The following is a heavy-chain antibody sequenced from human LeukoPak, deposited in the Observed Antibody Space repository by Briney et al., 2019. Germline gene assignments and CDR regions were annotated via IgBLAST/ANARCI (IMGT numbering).Heavy chain of an antibody. J-gene: IGHJ3*02. D-gene: IGHD2-2*01. CDR3: ARDQFRDCSSVSCYDGFDI. CDR1: GFTFSSYW. Sequence: GGSLRLSCVASGFTFSSYWMSWVRQAPGKGLEWVAGIKQDGSEKFYVDSVRGRFTISRDNAKNTLYLQMNSLRAEDTAVYYCARDQFRDCSSVSCYDGFDIWGQGTVVTVSS. CDR2: IKQDGSEK. V-gene: IGHV3-7*01.